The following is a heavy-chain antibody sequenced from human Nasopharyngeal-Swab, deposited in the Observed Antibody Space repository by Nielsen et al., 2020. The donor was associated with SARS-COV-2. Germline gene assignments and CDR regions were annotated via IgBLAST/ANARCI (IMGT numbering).Heavy chain of an antibody. V-gene: IGHV4-31*03. CDR2: NYYSGST. D-gene: IGHD2-15*01. CDR3: ARVLTRNLVVALVLDAFDI. CDR1: GGSISSGGYY. J-gene: IGHJ3*02. Sequence: SETLSLTCTVSGGSISSGGYYWSWIRQHPGKGLEWIGYNYYSGSTYYNPSLKSRVTISVDTSKNQFSLKLSSVTAADTAVYYCARVLTRNLVVALVLDAFDIWGQGTMVTVSS.